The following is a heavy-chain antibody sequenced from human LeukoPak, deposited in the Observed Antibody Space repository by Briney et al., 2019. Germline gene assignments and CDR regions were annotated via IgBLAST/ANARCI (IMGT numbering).Heavy chain of an antibody. CDR3: TTAVVRGVITGDFDY. J-gene: IGHJ4*02. Sequence: GGSLRLSCAASGFTFSNAWMSWVRQAPGKGLEWVGRIKSKTDGGTTDYAAPVKGRFTISRDDSKNTLYLQMNSLKTEDTAVYYCTTAVVRGVITGDFDYWGQGTLVTVSS. CDR1: GFTFSNAW. CDR2: IKSKTDGGTT. D-gene: IGHD3-10*01. V-gene: IGHV3-15*01.